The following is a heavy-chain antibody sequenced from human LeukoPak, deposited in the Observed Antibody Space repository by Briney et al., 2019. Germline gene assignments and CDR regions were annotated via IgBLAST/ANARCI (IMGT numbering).Heavy chain of an antibody. CDR3: TRDPGEGDYSDY. Sequence: GGSLRLSCAASGFTFSSYWMSWVRQAPGKGLEWVANIKQDGSEKYYADSVKGRFTVSRDNAKNSLYLQMNSLRAEDTAVYYCTRDPGEGDYSDYWGQGTLVTVSS. J-gene: IGHJ4*02. D-gene: IGHD3-10*01. CDR1: GFTFSSYW. CDR2: IKQDGSEK. V-gene: IGHV3-7*03.